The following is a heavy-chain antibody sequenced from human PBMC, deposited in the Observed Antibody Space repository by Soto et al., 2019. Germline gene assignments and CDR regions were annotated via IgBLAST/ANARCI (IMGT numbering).Heavy chain of an antibody. CDR3: ARGHYDLGASFDY. V-gene: IGHV4-4*02. Sequence: SETLSLTCAVSGGSISSSNWWSWVRQPPGKGLEWIGEIYHSGSTNYNPSLKSRVTISVDKSKNQFSLKLSSVTAADTAVYYCARGHYDLGASFDYWGQGTLVTVSS. D-gene: IGHD4-17*01. J-gene: IGHJ4*02. CDR2: IYHSGST. CDR1: GGSISSSNW.